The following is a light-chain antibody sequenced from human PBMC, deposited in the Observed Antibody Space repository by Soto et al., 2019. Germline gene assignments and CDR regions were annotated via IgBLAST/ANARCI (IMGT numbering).Light chain of an antibody. CDR2: DVS. J-gene: IGKJ2*01. Sequence: EIVLTQSPGTLSLSPGERATLSCRASQSVRSSFFAWYQQKPGQAPRLLIYDVSVRATGIPDRFRGSGSGIDFTLAINRLEPEGFAVYYCQQYENSVMYTFGQGTKLEIK. CDR1: QSVRSSF. V-gene: IGKV3-20*01. CDR3: QQYENSVMYT.